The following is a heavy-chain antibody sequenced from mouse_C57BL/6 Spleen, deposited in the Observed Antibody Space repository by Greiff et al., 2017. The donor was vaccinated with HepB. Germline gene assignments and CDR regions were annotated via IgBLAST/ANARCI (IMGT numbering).Heavy chain of an antibody. CDR2: IYPRSGNN. D-gene: IGHD1-1*01. CDR1: GYTFTSYG. V-gene: IGHV1-81*01. Sequence: QVQLQQSGAELARPGASVKLSCKASGYTFTSYGISWVKQRTGQGLEWIGEIYPRSGNNYYNEKFKGKATLTADKSSSTAYMELRSLTSEDSAVYFCAREDYGSRIAYWGQGTLVTVSA. CDR3: AREDYGSRIAY. J-gene: IGHJ3*01.